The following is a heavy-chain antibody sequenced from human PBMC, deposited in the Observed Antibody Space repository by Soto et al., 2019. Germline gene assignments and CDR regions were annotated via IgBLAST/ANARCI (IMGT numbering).Heavy chain of an antibody. CDR2: ISGSGGST. Sequence: GGSLRLSCAASGFTFSSYAMSWVRQAPGKGLEWVSAISGSGGSTYYADSVKGRFTISRDNSKNTLYLQMNSLRAEDTAVYYRAKDRGSSGYSAFDYWGQGTLVTVSS. J-gene: IGHJ4*02. CDR3: AKDRGSSGYSAFDY. D-gene: IGHD3-22*01. CDR1: GFTFSSYA. V-gene: IGHV3-23*01.